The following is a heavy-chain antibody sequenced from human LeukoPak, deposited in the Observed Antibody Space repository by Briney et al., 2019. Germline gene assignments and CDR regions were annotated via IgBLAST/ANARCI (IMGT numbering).Heavy chain of an antibody. CDR2: IYHSGST. V-gene: IGHV4-38-2*02. J-gene: IGHJ4*02. D-gene: IGHD2-15*01. CDR3: ARSKVAAWTIPLAFDY. Sequence: PSETLSLTCTVSGYSISSGYYWGWIRQPPGKGLEWIGSIYHSGSTYYNPSLKSRVTISVDTSKNQFSLKLSSVTAADTAVYYCARSKVAAWTIPLAFDYWGQGTLVTVSS. CDR1: GYSISSGYY.